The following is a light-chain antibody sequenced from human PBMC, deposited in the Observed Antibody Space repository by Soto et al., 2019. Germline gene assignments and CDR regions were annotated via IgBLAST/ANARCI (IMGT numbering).Light chain of an antibody. J-gene: IGKJ5*01. CDR2: DAS. CDR3: QQSYSTPT. CDR1: QDISNY. Sequence: DIQMTQSPSSLSASVGDRVTITCQASQDISNYLNWYQQKPGKAPKLLIYDASNLETGVPSRFSGSGSGTDFTLTISSLQPEDFATYYCQQSYSTPTFGQGTRLE. V-gene: IGKV1-39*01.